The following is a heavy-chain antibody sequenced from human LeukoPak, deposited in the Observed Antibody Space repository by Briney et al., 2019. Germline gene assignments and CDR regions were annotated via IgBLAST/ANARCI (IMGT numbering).Heavy chain of an antibody. D-gene: IGHD3-3*01. Sequence: PVKVSRKASGGTFSSYAISWVRQAPGQGLEWMGGIIPIFGTANYAQKFQGRVTITTDESTSTAYMELSSLRSEDTAVYYCARGNITIFGVVYYYYYMDVWGKGTTVTVSS. J-gene: IGHJ6*03. CDR1: GGTFSSYA. CDR3: ARGNITIFGVVYYYYYMDV. V-gene: IGHV1-69*05. CDR2: IIPIFGTA.